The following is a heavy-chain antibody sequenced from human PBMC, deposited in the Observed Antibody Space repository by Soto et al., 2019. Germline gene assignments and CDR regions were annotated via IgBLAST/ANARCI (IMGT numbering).Heavy chain of an antibody. Sequence: PSETLSLTCTVSGASIINYYWAWIRHSPGGGLESIGYVSNTATTTYNPSLKNLVTISVDASKSQFYLKLSSVTAADTAVYYCGAGGGLPRYYWGQGTLVPVSS. V-gene: IGHV4-59*12. CDR1: GASIINYY. CDR3: GAGGGLPRYY. D-gene: IGHD5-12*01. J-gene: IGHJ4*02. CDR2: VSNTATT.